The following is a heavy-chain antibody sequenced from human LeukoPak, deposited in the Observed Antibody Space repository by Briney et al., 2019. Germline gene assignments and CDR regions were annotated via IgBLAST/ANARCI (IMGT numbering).Heavy chain of an antibody. V-gene: IGHV1-69*04. D-gene: IGHD5-12*01. CDR3: ARGSDIVATGRFDY. Sequence: GASVKVSCKASGGTFSSYAISWVRQAPGQGLEWMGRIIPILGIANYAQKFQGRVTITADKSTSTAYMELSSLRSEDTAVYYCARGSDIVATGRFDYWGQGTLVTVSS. CDR2: IIPILGIA. J-gene: IGHJ4*02. CDR1: GGTFSSYA.